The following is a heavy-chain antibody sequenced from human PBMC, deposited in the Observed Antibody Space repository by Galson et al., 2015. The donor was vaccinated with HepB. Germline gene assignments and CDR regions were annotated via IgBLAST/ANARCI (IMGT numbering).Heavy chain of an antibody. CDR3: ARSPRPSTGRRPEYFFYYYYMDI. V-gene: IGHV4-59*01. CDR2: IYSSGST. Sequence: ETLSLTCSISGGSINDYPWSWIRQPPGKGLEWIGYIYSSGSTDLNPSLKGRVPISMDMSKNQLSLNLSSMTAADTAVYFCARSPRPSTGRRPEYFFYYYYMDIWDKGTPVTVSS. D-gene: IGHD6-6*01. CDR1: GGSINDYP. J-gene: IGHJ6*03.